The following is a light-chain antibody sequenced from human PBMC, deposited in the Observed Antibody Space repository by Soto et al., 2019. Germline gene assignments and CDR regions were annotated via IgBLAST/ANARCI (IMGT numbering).Light chain of an antibody. CDR3: QHYGSSPPFT. J-gene: IGKJ3*01. V-gene: IGKV3-20*01. CDR1: QSISSNY. CDR2: GAS. Sequence: EIVLTQSPGTLSLSPGERATLSCRASQSISSNYLAWYQQKPGQAPRVLIYGASIRLTGIPDRFSGSGSGADFTLTISRLEPEDFGVYYCQHYGSSPPFTFGPGTKVDIK.